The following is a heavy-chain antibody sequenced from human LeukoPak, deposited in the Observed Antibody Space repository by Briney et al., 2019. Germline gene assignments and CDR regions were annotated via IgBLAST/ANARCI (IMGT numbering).Heavy chain of an antibody. CDR1: GYTFTSYG. Sequence: GASVKVSCKASGYTFTSYGISWVRQAPGQGLEWMGWISAYNGNTNYAQKLQGRVTMTTDTSTSTAYMELRSLRSDDTAVYYCARVQDRVVVVAATPHSHQYYYYYYMDVWGKGTTVTVSS. D-gene: IGHD2-15*01. CDR3: ARVQDRVVVVAATPHSHQYYYYYYMDV. J-gene: IGHJ6*03. CDR2: ISAYNGNT. V-gene: IGHV1-18*01.